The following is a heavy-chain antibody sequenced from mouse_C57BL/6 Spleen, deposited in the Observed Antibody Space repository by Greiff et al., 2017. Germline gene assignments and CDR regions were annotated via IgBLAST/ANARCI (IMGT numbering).Heavy chain of an antibody. Sequence: EVKLVESGAELVRPGASVKLSCTASGFNIKDDYMHWVKQRPEQGLEWIGWIDPENGDTEYASKFQGKATITADTSSNTAYLQLSSLTSEDTAVYYCTTGGGSSYGFAYWGQGTLVTVSA. CDR2: IDPENGDT. J-gene: IGHJ3*01. V-gene: IGHV14-4*01. D-gene: IGHD1-1*01. CDR1: GFNIKDDY. CDR3: TTGGGSSYGFAY.